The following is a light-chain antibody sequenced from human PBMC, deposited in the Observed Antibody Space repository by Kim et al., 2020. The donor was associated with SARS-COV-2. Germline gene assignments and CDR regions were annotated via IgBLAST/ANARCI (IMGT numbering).Light chain of an antibody. CDR2: AAS. J-gene: IGKJ1*01. CDR3: QQYSDSVWT. Sequence: EIVLTQSPGTLSLSAGERATLSCRASQPLSRSYLAWYQHKPGQSPRLLMYAASNRATGIPDRFSGSGSGTDFTLTISRLEPEDFAVYYCQQYSDSVWTFGHGTKVDIK. V-gene: IGKV3-20*01. CDR1: QPLSRSY.